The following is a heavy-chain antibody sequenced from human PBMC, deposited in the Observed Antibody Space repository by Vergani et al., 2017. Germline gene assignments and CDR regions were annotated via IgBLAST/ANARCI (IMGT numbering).Heavy chain of an antibody. D-gene: IGHD3-22*01. Sequence: QVQLQESGPGLVKPSETLCLTCAVSGYSISSGYYWGWIRQPPGKGLEWIGSIYHSGSTYYNPSLKSRVTISVDTSKNQFSLKLSSVTAADTAVYYCARSGRITXIVVVKRRADALDIWGQGTMVTVSS. V-gene: IGHV4-38-2*01. CDR2: IYHSGST. J-gene: IGHJ3*02. CDR3: ARSGRITXIVVVKRRADALDI. CDR1: GYSISSGYY.